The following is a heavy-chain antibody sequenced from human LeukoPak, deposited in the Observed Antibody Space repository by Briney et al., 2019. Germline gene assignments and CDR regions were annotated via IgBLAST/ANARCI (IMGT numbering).Heavy chain of an antibody. D-gene: IGHD3-9*01. J-gene: IGHJ6*04. V-gene: IGHV3-11*06. CDR2: ISSSSSYT. CDR3: ARDFPNYDILTGYSYYYYGMDV. Sequence: PGGSLRLSCAASGFTFSDYYMSWIRQAPGKGLEWVSYISSSSSYTNYADSVKGRFTISRDNAKNSLYLQMNSLRAEDTAVYYCARDFPNYDILTGYSYYYYGMDVWGKGTTVTVSS. CDR1: GFTFSDYY.